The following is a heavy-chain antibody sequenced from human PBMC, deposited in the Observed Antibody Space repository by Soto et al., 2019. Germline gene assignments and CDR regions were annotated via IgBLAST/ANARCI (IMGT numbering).Heavy chain of an antibody. Sequence: PSETLSLTCTVSGGSISSYYWSWIRQPPGKGLEWIGYIYYSGSTNYNPSLKSRVTISVDMSKNQFSLKLSSVTAADTAVYYCARRSVGTVTTFWFDPWGQGTLVTVSS. CDR3: ARRSVGTVTTFWFDP. D-gene: IGHD4-4*01. CDR2: IYYSGST. V-gene: IGHV4-59*08. J-gene: IGHJ5*02. CDR1: GGSISSYY.